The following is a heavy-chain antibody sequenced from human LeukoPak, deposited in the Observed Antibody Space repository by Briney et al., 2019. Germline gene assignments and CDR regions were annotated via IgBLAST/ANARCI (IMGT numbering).Heavy chain of an antibody. D-gene: IGHD3-22*01. CDR2: IKEEESEK. CDR3: ARKRYDSSGYVDY. Sequence: QAGGSLRLSCEASGFIISYYWRNRLRQAPGHELKGVANIKEEESEKYYVNSVKGRFIISRDNAKNSVYLQMNSLRGEATAVYYCARKRYDSSGYVDYWGQGTLVTVSS. V-gene: IGHV3-7*01. CDR1: GFIISYYW. J-gene: IGHJ4*02.